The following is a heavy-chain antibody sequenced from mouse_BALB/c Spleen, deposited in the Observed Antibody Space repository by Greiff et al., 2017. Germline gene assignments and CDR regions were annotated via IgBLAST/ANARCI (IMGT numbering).Heavy chain of an antibody. CDR1: GYTFTDYN. J-gene: IGHJ3*01. CDR3: ARRGGGKSWFAY. CDR2: INPNNGGT. Sequence: VQLKHSGPELVKPGASVKIPCKASGYTFTDYNMDWVKQSHGKSLEWIGDINPNNGGTIYNQKFKGKATLTVDKSSSTAYMELRSLTSEDTAVYYCARRGGGKSWFAYWGQGTLVTVSA. V-gene: IGHV1-18*01.